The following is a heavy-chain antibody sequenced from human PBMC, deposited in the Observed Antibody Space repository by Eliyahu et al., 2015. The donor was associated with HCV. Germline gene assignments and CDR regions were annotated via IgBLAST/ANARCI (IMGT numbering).Heavy chain of an antibody. CDR2: IWYDGSKK. CDR3: ARASSSGWSTFDY. D-gene: IGHD6-19*01. J-gene: IGHJ4*02. Sequence: QVQLVESGGGVVQPGRSLRLSCAASGFTFSSYGMHWVRQAPGKGLEWVAVIWYDGSKKYYADSVKGRFTISRDNSKNTLYLQMNSLRAEDTAVYYCARASSSGWSTFDYWGQGTLVTASS. CDR1: GFTFSSYG. V-gene: IGHV3-33*01.